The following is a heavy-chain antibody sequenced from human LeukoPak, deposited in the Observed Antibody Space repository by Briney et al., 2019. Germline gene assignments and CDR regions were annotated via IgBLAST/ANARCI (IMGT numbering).Heavy chain of an antibody. CDR2: ISHNGGVT. CDR1: GFRFSDYA. V-gene: IGHV3-30-3*01. D-gene: IGHD6-13*01. Sequence: GGSLRLSCAASGFRFSDYAVHWLRQAPGKGLEWVAIISHNGGVTDHTDSVKGRFSVSRDNSDYFLYLQMDNLRLDDTAVYYCARDEGHSTNWGLFDFWGQGSLVTVS. CDR3: ARDEGHSTNWGLFDF. J-gene: IGHJ4*02.